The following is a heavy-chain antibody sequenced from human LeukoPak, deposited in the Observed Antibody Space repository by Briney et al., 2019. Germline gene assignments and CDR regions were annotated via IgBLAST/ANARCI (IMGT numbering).Heavy chain of an antibody. J-gene: IGHJ4*02. CDR3: AKEEPPGVLDL. Sequence: QPGGSLRLSCVASGFTFSSFAMNWVRQAPGKGLEWVSVISATGGTRYADSVKGRFTISRDNSKNTLHLQMNSLRAEDTAVYHCAKEEPPGVLDLWGQGTLITVSS. V-gene: IGHV3-23*01. D-gene: IGHD3/OR15-3a*01. CDR1: GFTFSSFA. CDR2: ISATGGT.